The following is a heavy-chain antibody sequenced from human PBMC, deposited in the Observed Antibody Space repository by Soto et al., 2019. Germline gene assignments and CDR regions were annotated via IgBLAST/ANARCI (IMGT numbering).Heavy chain of an antibody. J-gene: IGHJ4*02. CDR2: INQDGSEN. D-gene: IGHD6-19*01. V-gene: IGHV3-7*01. CDR3: ARDHINGWKFDY. CDR1: GFTVSNYL. Sequence: GRSLRVFCAPSGFTVSNYLMRLVRRAPGKVMEWVANINQDGSENHYVDSVKGRFTTSRDKTKNSFYLQMNRLRDEDTAVYYCARDHINGWKFDYWGRGPLVTVSS.